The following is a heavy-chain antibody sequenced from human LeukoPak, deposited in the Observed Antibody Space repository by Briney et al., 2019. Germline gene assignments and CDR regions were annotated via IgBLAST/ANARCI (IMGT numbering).Heavy chain of an antibody. D-gene: IGHD6-13*01. V-gene: IGHV3-30*18. CDR1: GFTFSSYG. CDR2: ISYDGSNK. J-gene: IGHJ4*02. CDR3: AKVRGSIAAGGSDY. Sequence: GGSLRLSCAASGFTFSSYGMHWVRQAPGKGLEWVAVISYDGSNKYYADSVKGRFTISRDNSKNTLYLQMNSLRAEDTAVYYCAKVRGSIAAGGSDYWGQGTLVTVSS.